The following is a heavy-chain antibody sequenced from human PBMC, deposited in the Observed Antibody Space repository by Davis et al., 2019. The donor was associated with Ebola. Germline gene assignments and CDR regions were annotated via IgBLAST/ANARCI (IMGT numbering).Heavy chain of an antibody. CDR2: IWYDGSNK. D-gene: IGHD3-3*01. CDR3: AVTIFGVATPDY. Sequence: GGSLRLSCAASGFTFSSYGMHWVRQAPGKGLEWVAVIWYDGSNKYYADSVKGRFTISRDNSKNTLYLQMNSLRAEDTAVYYCAVTIFGVATPDYWGQGTLVNVSS. CDR1: GFTFSSYG. J-gene: IGHJ4*02. V-gene: IGHV3-33*01.